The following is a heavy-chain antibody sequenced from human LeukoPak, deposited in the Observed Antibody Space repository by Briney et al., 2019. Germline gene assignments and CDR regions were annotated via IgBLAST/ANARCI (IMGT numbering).Heavy chain of an antibody. Sequence: GGSLRLPCAASGFSFSSYGMYWVRQAPGKGLEWVALIYNDGGLPNYLDSVRGRFTISRDNSKNTLYLQMDSLRVEDTAVYYCAQGHYVGNSEFLDNWGQGSLVIVSS. CDR2: IYNDGGLP. V-gene: IGHV3-33*07. J-gene: IGHJ4*02. CDR3: AQGHYVGNSEFLDN. CDR1: GFSFSSYG. D-gene: IGHD4-23*01.